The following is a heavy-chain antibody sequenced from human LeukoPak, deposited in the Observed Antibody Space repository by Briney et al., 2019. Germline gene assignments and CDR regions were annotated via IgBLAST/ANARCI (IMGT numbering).Heavy chain of an antibody. V-gene: IGHV3-7*01. Sequence: GGSLRLSCAASGFTFSSYWMSWVRQAPGKGLEWVANIKQDGCEKYYVDSVKGRFTISRDNAKNSLYLQMNSLRAEDTAVYYCASSSTSSRGDYWGQGTLVTVSS. CDR1: GFTFSSYW. CDR2: IKQDGCEK. CDR3: ASSSTSSRGDY. D-gene: IGHD5-24*01. J-gene: IGHJ4*02.